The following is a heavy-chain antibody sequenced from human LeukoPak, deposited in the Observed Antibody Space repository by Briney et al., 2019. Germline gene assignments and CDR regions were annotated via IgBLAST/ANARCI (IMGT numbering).Heavy chain of an antibody. V-gene: IGHV1-18*01. CDR1: GYTFTSYG. CDR2: ISAYNGNT. D-gene: IGHD3-9*01. CDR3: ARVLADYNILTGYYTHYYYMDV. J-gene: IGHJ6*03. Sequence: GASVKVSCKASGYTFTSYGINWVRQAPGQGLEWMGWISAYNGNTNYAQKLQGRVTMTTDTSTSTAYVELRSLRSDDTAVYYCARVLADYNILTGYYTHYYYMDVWGKGTTVTVSS.